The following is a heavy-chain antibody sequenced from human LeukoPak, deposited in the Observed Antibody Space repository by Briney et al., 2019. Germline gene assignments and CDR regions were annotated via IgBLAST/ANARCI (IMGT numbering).Heavy chain of an antibody. D-gene: IGHD3-10*01. CDR1: GYSFTNYY. J-gene: IGHJ5*02. Sequence: ASVKVSCKASGYSFTNYYMHWVRQAPGQGLEWIGMISPGGGGTMYAQKFQGRVSMTRDMSTSTFYMELSSLRSEDTAIYYCATDMGSGSQVWFDPWGQGTLVTVSS. CDR3: ATDMGSGSQVWFDP. CDR2: ISPGGGGT. V-gene: IGHV1-46*01.